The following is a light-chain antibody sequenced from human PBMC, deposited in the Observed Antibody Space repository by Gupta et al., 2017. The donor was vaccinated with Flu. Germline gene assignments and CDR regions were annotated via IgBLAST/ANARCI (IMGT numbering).Light chain of an antibody. V-gene: IGKV1-5*03. CDR2: KAS. CDR3: QQDNNYPWT. CDR1: QNIDAW. Sequence: PAILSASLGARVTITCRASQNIDAWLAWYQQRPGKAPSLLIYKASTLQSGVPSRFSGSGSGTEFTLAISSLQPDDLATYYCQQDNNYPWTFGHGTKV. J-gene: IGKJ1*01.